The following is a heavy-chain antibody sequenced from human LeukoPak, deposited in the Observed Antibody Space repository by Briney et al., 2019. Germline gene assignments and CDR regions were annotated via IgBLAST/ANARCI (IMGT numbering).Heavy chain of an antibody. CDR2: IIPIFCTA. V-gene: IGHV1-69*05. CDR3: AKDHMITFGGVIVNSFDY. Sequence: SVKVSCKASGGTFSSYAISWVRQAPGQGLEWMGGIIPIFCTANYAQKFQGRVTITTDESTSTAYMELSSLRAEDTAVYCCAKDHMITFGGVIVNSFDYRGQGTLVTVSS. CDR1: GGTFSSYA. J-gene: IGHJ4*02. D-gene: IGHD3-16*02.